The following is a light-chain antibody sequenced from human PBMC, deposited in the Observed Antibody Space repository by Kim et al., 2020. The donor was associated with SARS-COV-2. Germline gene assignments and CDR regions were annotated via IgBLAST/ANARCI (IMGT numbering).Light chain of an antibody. Sequence: DIQMTQSPSSLSASVGDRVTITCRASQTISSYLNWYQQKPGKAPKLLIYATSSLQSGVPSRFSGSGSGTEFTLTISSLQPEDFATYYCQQSYSIPFTFGGGTKVDIK. J-gene: IGKJ4*01. CDR1: QTISSY. CDR3: QQSYSIPFT. V-gene: IGKV1-39*01. CDR2: ATS.